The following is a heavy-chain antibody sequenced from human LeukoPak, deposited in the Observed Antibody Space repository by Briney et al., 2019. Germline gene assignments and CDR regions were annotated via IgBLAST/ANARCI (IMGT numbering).Heavy chain of an antibody. V-gene: IGHV4-59*13. CDR1: GASISSYY. D-gene: IGHD6-13*01. CDR3: ASGPYPAAGTDHQFDY. CDR2: IFYSGGT. J-gene: IGHJ4*02. Sequence: SETLSLTCTVSGASISSYYWGWIRQPPGKGLEWIGYIFYSGGTLYNPPLQSRVTISVDTSKNQFSLKLTSVTAADTAIYYCASGPYPAAGTDHQFDYWGQGTLGTVCS.